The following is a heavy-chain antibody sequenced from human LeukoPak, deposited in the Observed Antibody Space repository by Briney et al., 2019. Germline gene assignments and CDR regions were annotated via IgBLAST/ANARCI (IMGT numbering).Heavy chain of an antibody. V-gene: IGHV3-74*01. CDR2: TNSDGSST. CDR1: GFTFSSYW. Sequence: GGSLRLPCAASGFTFSSYWMHWVRHAPGKGLVWVSRTNSDGSSTSYADSVKGRFTISRDNAKNTLYLQMNSLRAEDTAVYYCARGYGSTPTYWGQGTLVTVSS. D-gene: IGHD2-2*01. J-gene: IGHJ4*02. CDR3: ARGYGSTPTY.